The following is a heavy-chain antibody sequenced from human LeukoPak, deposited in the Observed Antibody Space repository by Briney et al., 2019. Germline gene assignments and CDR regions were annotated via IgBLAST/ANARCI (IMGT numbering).Heavy chain of an antibody. Sequence: DSVKVSCKASGYTLSSYGISWVRQAPGQGLEWMGWISVYNGNTNNIQKLQGRVTTTRDTSTNTAYMELRSLRSDDTAVYYCARDAYTSGADYWGQGTLVTVSS. D-gene: IGHD3-16*01. CDR3: ARDAYTSGADY. CDR1: GYTLSSYG. V-gene: IGHV1-18*01. CDR2: ISVYNGNT. J-gene: IGHJ4*02.